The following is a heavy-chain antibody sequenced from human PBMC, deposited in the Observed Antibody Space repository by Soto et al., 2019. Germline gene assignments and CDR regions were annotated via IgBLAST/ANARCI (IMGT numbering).Heavy chain of an antibody. CDR1: GFTFSSYW. CDR3: ARTHCSGGSCYWDVYFQH. Sequence: EVQLVESGGGLVQPGGSLRLSCAASGFTFSSYWMSWVRQAPGKGLEWVANIKQDGSEKYYVDSVKGRFTISRDNAKNSLYLQMNSLRAEDTAVYYCARTHCSGGSCYWDVYFQHWGQGTLVTVSS. V-gene: IGHV3-7*01. J-gene: IGHJ1*01. CDR2: IKQDGSEK. D-gene: IGHD2-15*01.